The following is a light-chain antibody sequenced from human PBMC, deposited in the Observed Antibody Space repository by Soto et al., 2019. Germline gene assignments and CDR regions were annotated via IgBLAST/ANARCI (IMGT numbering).Light chain of an antibody. CDR3: QQGYSLPIT. Sequence: DIQATQSPSSLSASVGDRVTITCRSSQAIFTFLNWYQQKEGKAPRFLIYATSNLKSGVPSRFSGTGSGTEFTLTISHLQPEDFATYFCQQGYSLPITFGQGTRLDIK. CDR1: QAIFTF. V-gene: IGKV1-39*01. CDR2: ATS. J-gene: IGKJ5*01.